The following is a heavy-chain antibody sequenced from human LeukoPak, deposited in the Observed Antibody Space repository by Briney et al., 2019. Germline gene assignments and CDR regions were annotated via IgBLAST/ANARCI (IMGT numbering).Heavy chain of an antibody. CDR2: INHSGST. D-gene: IGHD3-10*01. CDR1: GGSFSGYY. Sequence: ETLSLTCAVHGGSFSGYYWSWIRQPPGKGLEWIGEINHSGSTNYNPSLKSRVTISVDTSKNQFSLKLSSVTAADTAVYYCARHMVRGVTDYWGQGTLVTVSS. CDR3: ARHMVRGVTDY. J-gene: IGHJ4*02. V-gene: IGHV4-34*01.